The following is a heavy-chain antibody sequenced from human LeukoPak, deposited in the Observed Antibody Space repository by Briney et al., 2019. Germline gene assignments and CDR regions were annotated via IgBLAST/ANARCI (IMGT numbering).Heavy chain of an antibody. CDR3: TTDPILTGLDY. D-gene: IGHD3-9*01. CDR2: IKSKTDGGTT. V-gene: IGHV3-15*01. Sequence: GGSLRLSRAASGFTFSNAWMSWVRQAPGKGLEWVGRIKSKTDGGTTDYAAPVKGRFTISRDDSKNTLYLQMNSLKTEDTAVYYCTTDPILTGLDYWGQGTLVTVSS. CDR1: GFTFSNAW. J-gene: IGHJ4*02.